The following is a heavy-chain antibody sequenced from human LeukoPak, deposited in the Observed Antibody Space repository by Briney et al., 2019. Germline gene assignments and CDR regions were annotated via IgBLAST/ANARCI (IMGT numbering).Heavy chain of an antibody. CDR3: AKDTSTRWYSSTPLPGDY. J-gene: IGHJ4*02. Sequence: GGSLRLPCAASGFTFSSYAMSWVRQAPGKGLEWVSVISGSGGNTYYADSVKGRFTISRDNSKNTLYLQMSSLRAEDTAIYYCAKDTSTRWYSSTPLPGDYWGQGTLVTVSS. CDR2: ISGSGGNT. CDR1: GFTFSSYA. D-gene: IGHD6-13*01. V-gene: IGHV3-23*01.